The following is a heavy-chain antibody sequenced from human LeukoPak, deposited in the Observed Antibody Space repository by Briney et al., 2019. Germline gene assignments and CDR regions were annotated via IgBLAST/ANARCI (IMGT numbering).Heavy chain of an antibody. D-gene: IGHD6-13*01. J-gene: IGHJ3*02. CDR2: INPNSGGT. V-gene: IGHV1-2*02. Sequence: GASVKVSCKASGYTFTGYYMHWVRQAPGQGLEWMGWINPNSGGTNYAQKFQGRVTMTRDTSISTAYMELSRLRSDDTAVYYCARVVRGGQQLAGGAFDIWGQGTMVTVFS. CDR3: ARVVRGGQQLAGGAFDI. CDR1: GYTFTGYY.